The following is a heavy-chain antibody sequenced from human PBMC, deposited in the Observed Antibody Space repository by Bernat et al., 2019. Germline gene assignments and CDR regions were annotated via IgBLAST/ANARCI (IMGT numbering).Heavy chain of an antibody. D-gene: IGHD6-13*01. CDR3: ARGNMAASIFY. V-gene: IGHV4-34*01. CDR2: ISHSGRT. J-gene: IGHJ4*02. CDR1: GGSFSGYS. Sequence: QVQLQQWGAGLLKPSETLSLTCAVYGGSFSGYSWTWNRQPPGKGLEWIGEISHSGRTNYNPSLKSRVTISIDTSKNQFSLSLSSVTAADTALYYCARGNMAASIFYWGQGTLVTVSS.